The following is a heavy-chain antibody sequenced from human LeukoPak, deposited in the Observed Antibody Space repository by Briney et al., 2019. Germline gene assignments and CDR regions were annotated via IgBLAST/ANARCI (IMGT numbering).Heavy chain of an antibody. J-gene: IGHJ4*02. V-gene: IGHV3-7*03. D-gene: IGHD5-24*01. CDR1: GFMFSSNW. CDR3: AKEGRSLQTY. Sequence: GGSLRLSCAASGFMFSSNWMSWVRLAPGKGLEWAANIKEDGTETYYVDSVKGRFTISRDNAENSLYLQMNSLRVEDTAVYYCAKEGRSLQTYWGQGTLVTVSS. CDR2: IKEDGTET.